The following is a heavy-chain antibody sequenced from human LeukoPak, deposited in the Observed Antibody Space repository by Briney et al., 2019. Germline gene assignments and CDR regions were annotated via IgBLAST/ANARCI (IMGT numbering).Heavy chain of an antibody. J-gene: IGHJ4*02. CDR3: ARGLTRYGSGSYYFDY. CDR1: GFTFSDNY. D-gene: IGHD3-10*01. CDR2: ISSSGNTT. Sequence: GGSLRLSCAASGFTFSDNYMSWIRQAPGKGLEWVSYISSSGNTTYNADSVKGRFSITRDNAKNSLYLQMNSLRAEDTAVYYCARGLTRYGSGSYYFDYWGQGTLVTVSS. V-gene: IGHV3-11*01.